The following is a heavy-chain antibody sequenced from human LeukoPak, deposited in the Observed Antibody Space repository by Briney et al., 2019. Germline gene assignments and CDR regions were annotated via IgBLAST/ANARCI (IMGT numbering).Heavy chain of an antibody. CDR3: ARATYYYDSSGPPDDY. J-gene: IGHJ4*02. V-gene: IGHV1-18*01. CDR1: GYTFTSYG. D-gene: IGHD3-22*01. CDR2: ISAYNGNT. Sequence: GASVKVSCKPSGYTFTSYGISWVRQAPGQGLEWMGWISAYNGNTNYAQKLQGRVTMTTDTSTSTAYMELRSLRSDDTAVYYCARATYYYDSSGPPDDYWGQGTLVTVSS.